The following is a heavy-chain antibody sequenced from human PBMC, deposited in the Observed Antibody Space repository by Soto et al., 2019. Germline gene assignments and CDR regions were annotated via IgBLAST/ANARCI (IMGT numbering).Heavy chain of an antibody. J-gene: IGHJ3*02. Sequence: QVQLVQSGAEVKKPGSAVKVSCKDSGGTFSTYSMFWVRQAPGQGLEWMGRIIPMLGISNYAQKFQGRVTIRADKSPGTAYMELSSLRCEDTALYYCTIRSRSGEVFDIWGQGTMVTVSS. D-gene: IGHD2-2*01. CDR1: GGTFSTYS. V-gene: IGHV1-69*02. CDR2: IIPMLGIS. CDR3: TIRSRSGEVFDI.